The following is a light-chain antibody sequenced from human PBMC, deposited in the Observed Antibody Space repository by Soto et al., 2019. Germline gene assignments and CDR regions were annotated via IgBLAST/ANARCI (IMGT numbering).Light chain of an antibody. J-gene: IGLJ7*01. CDR2: DVT. V-gene: IGLV2-14*01. CDR3: SSFTSGSTWV. Sequence: QSVLTQPASVSGSPGQSITISCTGTSSDVGAYNYVSWYQQHPGKAPKLMIYDVTNRPSGVSNRFSGSKSGNTASLTISGLQAEDEADYYCSSFTSGSTWVFGGGTQLTVL. CDR1: SSDVGAYNY.